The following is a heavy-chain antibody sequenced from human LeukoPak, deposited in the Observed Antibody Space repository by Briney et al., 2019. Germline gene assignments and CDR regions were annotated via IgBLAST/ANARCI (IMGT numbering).Heavy chain of an antibody. CDR2: INRGGDT. CDR3: ARGVGSGSYFFN. V-gene: IGHV4-34*01. J-gene: IGHJ4*02. CDR1: GGSFSGYY. D-gene: IGHD1-26*01. Sequence: PSETLSLTCAVYGGSFSGYYWTWIRQPPGKGLEWIGGINRGGDTNYNPSPKSRVTISVDTSKTQVSLKLSSVTAADTAVYYCARGVGSGSYFFNWGQGTLVTVSS.